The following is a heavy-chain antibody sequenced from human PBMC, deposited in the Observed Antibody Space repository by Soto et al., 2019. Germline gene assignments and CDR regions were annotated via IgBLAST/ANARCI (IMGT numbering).Heavy chain of an antibody. CDR1: GGSVSSGSYY. CDR3: ARADPDASVGF. V-gene: IGHV4-61*01. Sequence: SETLSLTFTVSGGSVSSGSYYWSWIRQPPGKGLEWIGDIYYSGSTNYNPSLKSRVTISADTSRNQFSLRLTSVIAADTAVYFCARADPDASVGFWGQGTLVTVSS. CDR2: IYYSGST. D-gene: IGHD3-16*01. J-gene: IGHJ4*02.